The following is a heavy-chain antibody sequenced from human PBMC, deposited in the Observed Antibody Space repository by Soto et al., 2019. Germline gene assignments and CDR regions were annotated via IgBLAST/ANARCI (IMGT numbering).Heavy chain of an antibody. V-gene: IGHV3-74*01. Sequence: GGSLRLSCAASGFTFSSYWMHWVRQAPGKGLVWVSRINSDGSSTSYADSVKGRFTISRDNAKNTLYLQMNSLRAEDTAVYYCARDQESSGWYFEGNYYMDVWGKGTTVTVSS. J-gene: IGHJ6*03. CDR1: GFTFSSYW. D-gene: IGHD6-19*01. CDR2: INSDGSST. CDR3: ARDQESSGWYFEGNYYMDV.